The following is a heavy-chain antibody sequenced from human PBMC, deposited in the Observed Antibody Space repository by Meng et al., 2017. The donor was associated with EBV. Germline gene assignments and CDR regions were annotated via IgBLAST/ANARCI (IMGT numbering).Heavy chain of an antibody. D-gene: IGHD4-11*01. V-gene: IGHV4-61*01. CDR3: ARGDYTNYPRWFDT. CDR1: GGSVNNESYY. CDR2: IYYTGST. J-gene: IGHJ5*02. Sequence: QVQLQESGPGLVKPSETLSLTCTVSGGSVNNESYYWGWIRQPPGKGLEYIGYIYYTGSTNYNSSLKSRVTISLDKSKNQFSLKLTPLTAADTAIYYCARGDYTNYPRWFDTWGQGTLVTVAS.